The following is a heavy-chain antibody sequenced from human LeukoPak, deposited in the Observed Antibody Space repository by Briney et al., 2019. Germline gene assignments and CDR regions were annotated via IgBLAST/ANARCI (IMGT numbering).Heavy chain of an antibody. CDR1: GFTFSSYA. J-gene: IGHJ4*02. CDR3: AKDIVVVPAGGAFDY. D-gene: IGHD2-2*01. CDR2: ISGSGGST. Sequence: GGSLRLSCPASGFTFSSYAMSWVRQAPGKGLEWVSAISGSGGSTFYADSVKGRFTISRDNSKNTLYLQMNSLRAEDTAIYYCAKDIVVVPAGGAFDYWGQGTLVTVSS. V-gene: IGHV3-23*01.